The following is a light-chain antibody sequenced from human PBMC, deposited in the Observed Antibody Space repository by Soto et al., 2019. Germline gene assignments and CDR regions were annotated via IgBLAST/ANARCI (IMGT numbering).Light chain of an antibody. CDR2: NDD. V-gene: IGLV1-36*01. CDR3: AAWDDSLNGPV. J-gene: IGLJ2*01. CDR1: SSNIVNNA. Sequence: QSVLTQPPSLSEAPRQRVTISCSGSSSNIVNNAVNWYQQVPGKTPKLLIYNDDLLSSGVSDRFSASKSGTSASLAISGLQFEDEADYYCAAWDDSLNGPVFGGGTQLTVL.